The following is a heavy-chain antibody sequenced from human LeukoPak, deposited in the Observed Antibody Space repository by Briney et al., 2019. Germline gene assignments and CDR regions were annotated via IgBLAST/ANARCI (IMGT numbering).Heavy chain of an antibody. CDR2: IIPIFGTA. CDR3: ATNPTYYYDSSGYYGDY. V-gene: IGHV1-69*05. D-gene: IGHD3-22*01. J-gene: IGHJ4*02. Sequence: SVKVSCKASGGTFSSYAICWVRQAPGQGLECMGRIIPIFGTANYAQKFQGRVTITTDESTSTAYMELSSLRSGDTAVYYCATNPTYYYDSSGYYGDYWGQGTLVTVSS. CDR1: GGTFSSYA.